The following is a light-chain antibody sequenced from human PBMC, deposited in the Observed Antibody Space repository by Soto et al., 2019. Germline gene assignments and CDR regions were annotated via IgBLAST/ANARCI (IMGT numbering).Light chain of an antibody. CDR2: KAS. Sequence: DIQMTQSPSTLSASVVDRVTITCRASQSISTWLAWYQQKPGKAPKLLIYKASSLESGVPSRFSGSGSGTEFTLTISSRQPEDFATYYCQQSNSYWTFGQGTKVEIK. V-gene: IGKV1-5*03. CDR1: QSISTW. CDR3: QQSNSYWT. J-gene: IGKJ1*01.